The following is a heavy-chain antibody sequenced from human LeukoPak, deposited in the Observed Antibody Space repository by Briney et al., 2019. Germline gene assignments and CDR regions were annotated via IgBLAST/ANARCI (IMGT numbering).Heavy chain of an antibody. J-gene: IGHJ3*02. CDR1: GYTFTSYG. V-gene: IGHV1-18*01. CDR3: ARGPPYGSGWYGLGAFDI. CDR2: ISAYNGNT. Sequence: ASVKVSCKASGYTFTSYGISWVRQAPGQGLEWMGWISAYNGNTNYAQKLQGRVTMTTDTSTSTAYMELRSLRSDDTAVYYCARGPPYGSGWYGLGAFDIWGQGTMVTVSS. D-gene: IGHD6-19*01.